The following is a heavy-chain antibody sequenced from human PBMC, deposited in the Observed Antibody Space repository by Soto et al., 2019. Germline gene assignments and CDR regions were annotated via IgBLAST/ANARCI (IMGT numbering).Heavy chain of an antibody. CDR3: ARSWSSRYGVSVYYYYGMDV. CDR1: GGSISSSSYY. J-gene: IGHJ6*02. Sequence: SETLSLTCTVSGGSISSSSYYWGWIRQPPGKGLEWIGSIYYSGSTYYNPSITSRVTIPVDTSKHQFSLKLSSVTAADTAVYYCARSWSSRYGVSVYYYYGMDVWGQGTTVTVSS. D-gene: IGHD6-13*01. CDR2: IYYSGST. V-gene: IGHV4-39*01.